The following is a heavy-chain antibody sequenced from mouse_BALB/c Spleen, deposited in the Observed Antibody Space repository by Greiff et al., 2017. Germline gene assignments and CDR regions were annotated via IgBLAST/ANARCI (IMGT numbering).Heavy chain of an antibody. J-gene: IGHJ4*01. CDR1: GYTFTSYW. V-gene: IGHV1-7*01. CDR2: INPSTGYT. CDR3: ARGEVRRAMDY. D-gene: IGHD2-14*01. Sequence: VQVVESGAELAKPGASVKMSCKASGYTFTSYWMHWVKQRPGQGLEWIGYINPSTGYTEYNQKFKDKATLTADKSSSTAYMQLSSLTSEDSAVYYCARGEVRRAMDYWGQGTSVTVSS.